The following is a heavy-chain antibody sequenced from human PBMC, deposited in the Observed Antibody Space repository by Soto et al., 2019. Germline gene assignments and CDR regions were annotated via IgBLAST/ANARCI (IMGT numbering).Heavy chain of an antibody. CDR2: IKTSGDTT. CDR1: GFAFSNCA. J-gene: IGHJ4*02. Sequence: LWGSLRLSCAASGFAFSNCAMSWVRQAPGKGLEWVSTIKTSGDTTFYADPVKGRFTTSRDDSKNTLYLQMNSLRAEDTATYYCTKDVTGDIGADFWGQGTPVTVSS. CDR3: TKDVTGDIGADF. D-gene: IGHD2-21*02. V-gene: IGHV3-23*05.